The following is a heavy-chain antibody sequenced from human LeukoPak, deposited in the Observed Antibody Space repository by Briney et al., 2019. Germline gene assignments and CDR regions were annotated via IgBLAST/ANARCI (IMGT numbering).Heavy chain of an antibody. CDR3: ARDRGELRYYFDY. D-gene: IGHD3-10*01. Sequence: GRFTISRDNAKNSLYLQMNSLRAEDTAVYYCARDRGELRYYFDYWGQGTLVTVS. J-gene: IGHJ4*02. V-gene: IGHV3-11*06.